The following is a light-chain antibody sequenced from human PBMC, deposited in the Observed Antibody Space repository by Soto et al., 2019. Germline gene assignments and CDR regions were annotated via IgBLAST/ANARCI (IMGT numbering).Light chain of an antibody. CDR1: QSIYID. CDR2: AAS. CDR3: QQSYSSIT. Sequence: DIQMTQSPSSLSASIGDRVTMSFRASQSIYIDLNWYQQKPGKAPKLLIYAASSLQRGVPSTFSGGGSGTDFTLTISSLQPEDFAAYYCQQSYSSITFGQGTRLEIK. V-gene: IGKV1-39*01. J-gene: IGKJ5*01.